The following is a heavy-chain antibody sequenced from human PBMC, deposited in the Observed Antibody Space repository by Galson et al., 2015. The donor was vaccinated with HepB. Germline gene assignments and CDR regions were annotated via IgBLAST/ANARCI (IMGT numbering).Heavy chain of an antibody. CDR1: GLTLHRYN. CDR2: ITGDGSST. Sequence: SLRLSCAASGLTLHRYNMNWVRQAPGKGLVWVSHITGDGSSTNYADSVKGRFTISRDNAKNTLYLQMNSLRAEDTAVYYCARVHPSSGWYLGRYFYGMDVWGQGTTVTVSS. V-gene: IGHV3-74*01. D-gene: IGHD6-19*01. CDR3: ARVHPSSGWYLGRYFYGMDV. J-gene: IGHJ6*02.